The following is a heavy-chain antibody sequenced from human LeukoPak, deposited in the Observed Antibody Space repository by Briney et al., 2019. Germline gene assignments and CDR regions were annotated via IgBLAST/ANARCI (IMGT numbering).Heavy chain of an antibody. J-gene: IGHJ4*02. CDR2: IYYSGST. D-gene: IGHD1-1*01. CDR3: ARHRPNNWIFGY. Sequence: PSETLSLTCTVSGGSISSSSYYWGWIRQPPGKGLEWIGSIYYSGSTYYNPSLKSRVTISVDTSKNQFSLKLSSVTAADTAVYYCARHRPNNWIFGYWGQGTLVTVSS. CDR1: GGSISSSSYY. V-gene: IGHV4-39*01.